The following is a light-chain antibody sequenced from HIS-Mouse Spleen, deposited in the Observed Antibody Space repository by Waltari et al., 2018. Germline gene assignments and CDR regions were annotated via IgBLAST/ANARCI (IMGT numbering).Light chain of an antibody. J-gene: IGLJ2*01. CDR1: TIGSKS. V-gene: IGLV3-21*02. Sequence: SYVLTQPPSVSVAPGQTARITCGGNTIGSKSVHWYQRKPGQAPALVVYDDSDRPSGIPERFSGSNSGNTATLTISRVEAGDEADYYCQVWDSSSDHVVFGGGTKLTVL. CDR2: DDS. CDR3: QVWDSSSDHVV.